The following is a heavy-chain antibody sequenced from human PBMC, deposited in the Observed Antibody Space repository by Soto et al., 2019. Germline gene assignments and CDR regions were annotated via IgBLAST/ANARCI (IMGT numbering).Heavy chain of an antibody. CDR1: GGSISSGGYY. CDR3: ASSTSNWFDP. V-gene: IGHV4-31*03. J-gene: IGHJ5*02. D-gene: IGHD1-26*01. CDR2: IYYSGST. Sequence: SETLSLTCTVSGGSISSGGYYWSWIRQHPGKGLEWIGYIYYSGSTCYNPSLKSRVTISVDTSKNQFSLKLSSVTAADTAVYYCASSTSNWFDPWGQGTLVTVSS.